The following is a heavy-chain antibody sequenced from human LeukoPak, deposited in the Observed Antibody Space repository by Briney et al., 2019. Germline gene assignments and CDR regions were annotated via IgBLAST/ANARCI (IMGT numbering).Heavy chain of an antibody. CDR1: GFTFSSYA. Sequence: PGGSLRLSCAASGFTFSSYAMSWVRQAPGKGLEWVSVIYSGGSTYYADSVKGRFTISRDNSKNTLYLQMNSLRAEDTAVYYCAIGVAAAAPRVDYWGQGTLVTVSS. V-gene: IGHV3-66*01. CDR3: AIGVAAAAPRVDY. D-gene: IGHD6-13*01. CDR2: IYSGGST. J-gene: IGHJ4*02.